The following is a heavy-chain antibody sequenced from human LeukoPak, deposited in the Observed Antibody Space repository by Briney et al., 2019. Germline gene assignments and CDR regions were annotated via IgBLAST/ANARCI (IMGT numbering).Heavy chain of an antibody. D-gene: IGHD2-2*01. CDR1: GGSISSGGYY. J-gene: IGHJ5*02. V-gene: IGHV4-31*03. CDR3: ARVPAATNWFDP. CDR2: IYYSGST. Sequence: PSETLSLTCTVSGGSISSGGYYWSWIRQHPGKGLEWIGYIYYSGSTYYNPSLKSRVTKSVDTSKNQFSLKLSSVTAADTAVYYCARVPAATNWFDPWGQGTLVTVSS.